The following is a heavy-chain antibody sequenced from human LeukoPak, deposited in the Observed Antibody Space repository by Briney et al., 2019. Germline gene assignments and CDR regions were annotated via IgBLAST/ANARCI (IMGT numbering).Heavy chain of an antibody. V-gene: IGHV3-7*01. J-gene: IGHJ6*02. Sequence: GGSLRLSCAASGFTFSSYWMSWVRQAPGKGLEWVANIKQDGSEKYYVDSVKGRFTISGDNAKNSLYLQMNSLRAEDTAVYYCARDNAEGGYDSNGMGYYYGMDVWGQGTTVTVSS. CDR2: IKQDGSEK. CDR1: GFTFSSYW. CDR3: ARDNAEGGYDSNGMGYYYGMDV. D-gene: IGHD5-12*01.